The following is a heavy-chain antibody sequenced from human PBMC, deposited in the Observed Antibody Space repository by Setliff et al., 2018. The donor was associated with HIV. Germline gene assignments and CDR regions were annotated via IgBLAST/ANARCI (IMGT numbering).Heavy chain of an antibody. CDR1: GFAFDNYC. Sequence: GGSLRLSCAASGFAFDNYCMTWVRQAPGKGLEWVSVIGGSTGSTYYADSVKGRFTISTDNSKNTLYLQMNSLRAEDTAVYYCARVMIGYSGYDAFDYWGQGTLVTVSS. D-gene: IGHD5-12*01. CDR3: ARVMIGYSGYDAFDY. CDR2: IGGSTGST. J-gene: IGHJ4*02. V-gene: IGHV3-23*01.